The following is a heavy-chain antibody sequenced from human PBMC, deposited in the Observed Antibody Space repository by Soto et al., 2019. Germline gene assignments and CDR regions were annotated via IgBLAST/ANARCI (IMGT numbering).Heavy chain of an antibody. CDR1: GGSISSSSYY. Sequence: QLQLQEAGPGLVKPSETLSLTCTVSGGSISSSSYYWGWIRQPPGKGLEWIGSIYYSGSTYYNPSLKPRVTISVDTSTIPFSLKLSSLTPAATAVYYCARLTDTAIVTAHYWAPGTLVSVSS. CDR2: IYYSGST. V-gene: IGHV4-39*01. J-gene: IGHJ4*01. D-gene: IGHD5-18*01. CDR3: ARLTDTAIVTAHY.